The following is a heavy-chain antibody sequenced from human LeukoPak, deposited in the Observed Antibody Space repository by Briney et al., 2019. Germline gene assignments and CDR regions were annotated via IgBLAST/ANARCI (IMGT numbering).Heavy chain of an antibody. CDR1: GITFSTYT. V-gene: IGHV3-23*01. J-gene: IGHJ4*02. Sequence: PGGSLRLSCEVSGITFSTYTMFWVRQAPGRGLEWVSIIGRSGGGIHCADSVQGRFTTSRDDSQNTLYLQMNSLRPEDTAVYYCAIDPNWGMHCWGQGVLVTVSP. CDR2: IGRSGGGI. CDR3: AIDPNWGMHC. D-gene: IGHD7-27*01.